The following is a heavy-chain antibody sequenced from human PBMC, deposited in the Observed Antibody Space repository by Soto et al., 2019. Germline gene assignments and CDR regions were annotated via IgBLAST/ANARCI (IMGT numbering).Heavy chain of an antibody. CDR1: GGSISSNY. D-gene: IGHD2-21*02. Sequence: SETLSLTCTVSGGSISSNYWSWIRQPPGKGLEWIGYIYYSGNTNYNPSLKSRVTISVDTSKNQFSLKLSSVTAADTAVYYCASGGDHTIGWFDPWGQGTLIT. J-gene: IGHJ5*02. CDR2: IYYSGNT. V-gene: IGHV4-59*08. CDR3: ASGGDHTIGWFDP.